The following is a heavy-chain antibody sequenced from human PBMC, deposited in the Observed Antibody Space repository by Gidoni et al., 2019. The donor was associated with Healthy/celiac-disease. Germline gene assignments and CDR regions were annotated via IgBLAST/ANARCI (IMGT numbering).Heavy chain of an antibody. CDR2: IIPIFGTA. CDR3: ARSVGDYYYYGMDV. J-gene: IGHJ6*02. CDR1: GGTFRSYS. Sequence: QVQLVPSGAEVKKPGSSVQVSCKASGGTFRSYSISWVRQAPGQGIEWMGGIIPIFGTANYAQKCQGRVTITADESTSTAYMELSSLRSEDTAVYYCARSVGDYYYYGMDVWGQGTTVTVSS. D-gene: IGHD4-17*01. V-gene: IGHV1-69*01.